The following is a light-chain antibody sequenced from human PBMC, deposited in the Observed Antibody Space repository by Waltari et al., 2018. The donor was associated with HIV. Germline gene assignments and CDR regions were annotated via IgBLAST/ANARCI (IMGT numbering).Light chain of an antibody. CDR2: EDN. CDR3: QSYDSSNQV. J-gene: IGLJ2*01. Sequence: NFMLTQPHSVSESPGKTVTISCTRSSGSIPSNSVQWYQQRPGSSPTTVIYEDNQRPSGVPDRFSGSIDSSSNSASLTISGLKTEDEADYYCQSYDSSNQVFGGGTKLTVL. V-gene: IGLV6-57*01. CDR1: SGSIPSNS.